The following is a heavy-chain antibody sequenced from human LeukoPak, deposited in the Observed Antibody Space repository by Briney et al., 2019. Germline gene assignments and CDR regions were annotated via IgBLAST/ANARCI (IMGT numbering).Heavy chain of an antibody. V-gene: IGHV5-51*01. D-gene: IGHD3-10*01. CDR1: GYSFTSYW. Sequence: PGESLKISCKGSGYSFTSYWIGWVRQMPGKGLEWMGIIYPGDSDTRYSPSFQGQVTISADKSISTAYLQWSSLKASDTAMYYCARDKMVRGVYTYYYYMDVWGKGTTVTVSS. CDR2: IYPGDSDT. J-gene: IGHJ6*03. CDR3: ARDKMVRGVYTYYYYMDV.